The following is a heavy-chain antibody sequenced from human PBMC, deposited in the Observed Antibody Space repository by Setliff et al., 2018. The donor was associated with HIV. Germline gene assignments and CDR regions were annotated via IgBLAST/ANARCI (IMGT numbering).Heavy chain of an antibody. CDR1: GDSFSGFY. D-gene: IGHD2-2*01. J-gene: IGHJ4*01. V-gene: IGHV4-34*01. Sequence: PSETLSLTCDLYGDSFSGFYWSWIRQPPGKGLEWVGHIDHNGVTAYSPSLKSRVTISVDMSKRQFSLKITSLTAADTAVYYCAREGPFHQTTHTSNFFVDYWGQGALVTAPQ. CDR2: IDHNGVT. CDR3: AREGPFHQTTHTSNFFVDY.